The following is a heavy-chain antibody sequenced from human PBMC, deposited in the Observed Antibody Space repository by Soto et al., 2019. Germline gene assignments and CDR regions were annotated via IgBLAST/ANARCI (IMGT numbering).Heavy chain of an antibody. Sequence: GGSLRLSCAASGFTFDDYTMHWVRQAPGKGLEWVSLISWDGGSTYYADSVKGRFTISRDNSKNSLYLQMNSLRTEDTALYYCAKGKASGYALNPQFDYWGQGTLVTVSS. J-gene: IGHJ4*02. CDR2: ISWDGGST. V-gene: IGHV3-43*01. CDR1: GFTFDDYT. D-gene: IGHD5-12*01. CDR3: AKGKASGYALNPQFDY.